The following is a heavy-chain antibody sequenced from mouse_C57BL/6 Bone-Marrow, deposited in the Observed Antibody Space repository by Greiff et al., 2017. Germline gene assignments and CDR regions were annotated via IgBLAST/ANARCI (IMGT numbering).Heavy chain of an antibody. J-gene: IGHJ4*01. V-gene: IGHV1-7*01. CDR2: INPSSGYT. D-gene: IGHD2-12*01. Sequence: VQLVESGAELAKPGASVKLSCKASGYTFTSYWMHWVKQRPGQGLEWIGYINPSSGYTKYNQKFKAKATLTADKSSSTAYMQLSSLTYEDSAVYYCARDDGILGAMDYWGQGTSVTVSS. CDR1: GYTFTSYW. CDR3: ARDDGILGAMDY.